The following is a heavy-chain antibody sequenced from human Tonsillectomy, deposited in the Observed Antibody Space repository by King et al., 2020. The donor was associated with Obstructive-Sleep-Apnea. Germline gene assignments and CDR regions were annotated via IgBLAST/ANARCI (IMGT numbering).Heavy chain of an antibody. Sequence: VQLVESGGGLVQPGGSLRLSCAASGFTFSTYCMHWVRQAPGKGLVWVSRINSDGSSTTYADSVKGRFTISRDNAKSTLYLQMNSLRAEDTAVYYCAREVTYDFWSGYYTQSDYGMDVWGQGTTVTVSS. V-gene: IGHV3-74*01. CDR2: INSDGSST. CDR1: GFTFSTYC. D-gene: IGHD3-3*01. J-gene: IGHJ6*02. CDR3: AREVTYDFWSGYYTQSDYGMDV.